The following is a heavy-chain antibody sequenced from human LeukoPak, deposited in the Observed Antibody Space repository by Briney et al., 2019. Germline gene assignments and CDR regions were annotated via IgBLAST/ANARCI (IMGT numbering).Heavy chain of an antibody. V-gene: IGHV3-23*01. Sequence: GGSLRLSCAASGFTFSSYAMSWVRQAPGKGLEWVSAISGSGGSTYYADSVKGRFTISRDNSKNTLYLQMNSLRAEDTAVYYWAKDIVVIPAATDYWGQGTLVTVSS. CDR3: AKDIVVIPAATDY. J-gene: IGHJ4*02. CDR2: ISGSGGST. CDR1: GFTFSSYA. D-gene: IGHD2-2*01.